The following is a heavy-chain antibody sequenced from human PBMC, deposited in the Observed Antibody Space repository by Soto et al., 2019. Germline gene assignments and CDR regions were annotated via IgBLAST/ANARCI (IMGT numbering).Heavy chain of an antibody. J-gene: IGHJ6*02. CDR3: ARLKLVDGRDYYYYYAMDV. Sequence: SETLSLTCTVSGRSISSYYWSWIRQPPGKGLEWIGYIYYSGSTNYNPSHRSRFTISVDTSKNQLSLKLSSVTAADTAVYDCARLKLVDGRDYYYYYAMDVWCHGSRVTAS. V-gene: IGHV4-59*01. D-gene: IGHD2-15*01. CDR1: GRSISSYY. CDR2: IYYSGST.